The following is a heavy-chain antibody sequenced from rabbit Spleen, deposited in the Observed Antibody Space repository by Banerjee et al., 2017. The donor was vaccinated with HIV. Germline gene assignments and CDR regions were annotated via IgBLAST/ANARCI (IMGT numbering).Heavy chain of an antibody. V-gene: IGHV1S40*01. CDR2: TYAGDSGNT. Sequence: QSLEESGGDLVKPGASLTLTCTASGFSFSSRYYLCWVRQAPGKGLEWTACTYAGDSGNTIYASWAKGRYTISKTSSTTVTLQMTSLTASDTATYFCARDLPGAIGWNFYLWGPGTWSPS. D-gene: IGHD3-1*01. CDR1: GFSFSSRYY. CDR3: ARDLPGAIGWNFYL. J-gene: IGHJ4*01.